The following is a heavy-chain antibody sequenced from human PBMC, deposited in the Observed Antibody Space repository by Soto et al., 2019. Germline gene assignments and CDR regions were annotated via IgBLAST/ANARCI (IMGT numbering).Heavy chain of an antibody. CDR3: ARGGDSLAAAGTP. CDR2: IIPILDIT. V-gene: IGHV1-69*02. J-gene: IGHJ5*02. Sequence: QVLLVQSGTEVKRPGSSVKVSCKASGGTLYSYTIDWVRQAPGQGLEWVGRIIPILDITNYGKKFQGRVTLTADKFTNTAYMELTRLTSEDTAVYYCARGGDSLAAAGTPWGLGTLVTVSS. CDR1: GGTLYSYT. D-gene: IGHD6-13*01.